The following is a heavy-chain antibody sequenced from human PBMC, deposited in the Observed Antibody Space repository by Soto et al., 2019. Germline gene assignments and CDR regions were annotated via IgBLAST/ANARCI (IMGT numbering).Heavy chain of an antibody. D-gene: IGHD3-9*01. V-gene: IGHV4-59*01. CDR2: IYYSGST. J-gene: IGHJ6*02. CDR1: GGSISSYY. CDR3: ARESELRYLDWLPDYGMDV. Sequence: PSETLSLTCTVSGGSISSYYWSWIRQPPGKGLEWIGYIYYSGSTNYNPSLKSRVTISVDTSKNQFSLKLSSVTAADTAVYYCARESELRYLDWLPDYGMDVWGQGTTVTVYS.